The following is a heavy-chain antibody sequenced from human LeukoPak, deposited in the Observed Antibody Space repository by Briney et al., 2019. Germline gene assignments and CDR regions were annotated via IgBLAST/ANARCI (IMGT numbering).Heavy chain of an antibody. Sequence: GGSLRLSCAASGFTFSSYAMSWVRQAPGKGLEWVANIKRDGGDKYYVDSVKGRFSISRDNAKNSLYLHMNSLRAEDTAVYYCARGDEYTTSPWGQGTLVTVSS. D-gene: IGHD2-2*02. CDR3: ARGDEYTTSP. J-gene: IGHJ4*02. CDR2: IKRDGGDK. CDR1: GFTFSSYA. V-gene: IGHV3-7*05.